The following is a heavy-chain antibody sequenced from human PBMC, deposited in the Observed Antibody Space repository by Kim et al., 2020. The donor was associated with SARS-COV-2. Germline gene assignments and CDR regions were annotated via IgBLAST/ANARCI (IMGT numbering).Heavy chain of an antibody. J-gene: IGHJ4*02. V-gene: IGHV3-64D*09. D-gene: IGHD2-2*01. CDR3: VKAVVVPEYYFDY. Sequence: YADSVKGRFTISRDNSKNTLYLQMSSLRAEDTAVYYCVKAVVVPEYYFDYWGQGTLVTVSS.